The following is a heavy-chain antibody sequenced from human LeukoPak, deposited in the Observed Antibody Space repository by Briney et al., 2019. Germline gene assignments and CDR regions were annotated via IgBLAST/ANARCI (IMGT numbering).Heavy chain of an antibody. CDR1: GGSVSSGSYY. Sequence: SETLSLTCTVSGGSVSSGSYYWSWIRQPPGKGLEWIGYIYYSGSTNYNPSLKGRVTISVDTSKNQFSLKLSSVTAADTAVYYCAREMATIEGGYFDYWGQGTLVTVSS. CDR2: IYYSGST. J-gene: IGHJ4*02. CDR3: AREMATIEGGYFDY. V-gene: IGHV4-61*01. D-gene: IGHD5-24*01.